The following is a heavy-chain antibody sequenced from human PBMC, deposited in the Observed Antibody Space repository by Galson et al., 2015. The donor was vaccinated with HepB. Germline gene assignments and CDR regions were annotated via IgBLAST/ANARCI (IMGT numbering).Heavy chain of an antibody. Sequence: SLRLSCAASGFTFEDYAMHWVRQVPGKGLEWASGISWNSDFTGYADSVRGRFTISRDNAKYSLYLQMNSLRTEDTALYYCAQDLTYYYGSGSYFVGMDTWGQGTTVTVS. D-gene: IGHD3-10*01. CDR2: ISWNSDFT. J-gene: IGHJ6*02. CDR3: AQDLTYYYGSGSYFVGMDT. CDR1: GFTFEDYA. V-gene: IGHV3-9*01.